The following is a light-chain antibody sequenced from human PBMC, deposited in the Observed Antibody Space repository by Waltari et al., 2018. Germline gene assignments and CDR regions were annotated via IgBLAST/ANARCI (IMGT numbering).Light chain of an antibody. CDR3: QQFDSLPWT. V-gene: IGKV1-33*01. Sequence: DIQMTQSPSSLSASVGDRVTITCQASQDITNYLNWYQQKPGKATKVLIYAASNLETGVPSRFSGTGSETDFTLTISSLQPEDIGTYYCQQFDSLPWTFGQGTKVEIK. CDR1: QDITNY. CDR2: AAS. J-gene: IGKJ1*01.